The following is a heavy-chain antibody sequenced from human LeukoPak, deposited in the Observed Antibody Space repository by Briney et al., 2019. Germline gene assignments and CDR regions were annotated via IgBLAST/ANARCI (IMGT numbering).Heavy chain of an antibody. D-gene: IGHD2-2*01. CDR2: ISGSGGST. CDR1: GFTFSSYA. Sequence: GGSLRLSCAASGFTFSSYAMSWVRQAPGKGLEWVSAISGSGGSTYYADSVKGRFTISRDNSKNTLYLQMNSLRAEDTAVYYCAKVHEGADCSSTSCYFQYYFDYWGQGTLVTVSS. J-gene: IGHJ4*02. V-gene: IGHV3-23*01. CDR3: AKVHEGADCSSTSCYFQYYFDY.